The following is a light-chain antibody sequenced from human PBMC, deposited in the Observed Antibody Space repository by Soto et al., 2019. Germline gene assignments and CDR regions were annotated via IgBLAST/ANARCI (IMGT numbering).Light chain of an antibody. CDR2: DDS. CDR3: QVWDSSGDPHAV. Sequence: SYELTQPPSVSVAPGQTARITCGGSNIGSKSVHWYQQKAGQAPVLVVYDDSDRPSGIPERFSGSNSGNTATLTISRVEAGHEADYYCQVWDSSGDPHAVFGGGTKVTVL. J-gene: IGLJ2*01. CDR1: NIGSKS. V-gene: IGLV3-21*02.